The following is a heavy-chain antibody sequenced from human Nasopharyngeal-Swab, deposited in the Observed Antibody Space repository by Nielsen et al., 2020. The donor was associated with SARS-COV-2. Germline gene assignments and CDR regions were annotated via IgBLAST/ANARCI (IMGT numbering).Heavy chain of an antibody. J-gene: IGHJ5*02. CDR3: ARGVQSLYCSGGSCYFGRFDP. V-gene: IGHV4-30-2*01. CDR2: IYHSGSA. CDR1: GGSISSGGYS. Sequence: SETLSLTCAVSGGSISSGGYSWIWIRQPPGKGLEWIGYIYHSGSAYYNPSLKSRVTISVDRSKNQFSLKLSSVTVADTAVYYCARGVQSLYCSGGSCYFGRFDPWGQGTLVTVSS. D-gene: IGHD2-15*01.